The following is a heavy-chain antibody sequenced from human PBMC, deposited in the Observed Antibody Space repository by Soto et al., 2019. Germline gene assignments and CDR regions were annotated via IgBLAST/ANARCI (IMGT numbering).Heavy chain of an antibody. V-gene: IGHV5-10-1*01. CDR3: ARLSCSRTTSYYGLDV. Sequence: PGESLKISCKGFGYSFSTYCITWVRQMPGQGLEWMGRIDPSDSYTHYNPAFQGHVTISADRSISTAYLQWSSLKASDTATFYCARLSCSRTTSYYGLDVWGQGTAVTVSS. J-gene: IGHJ6*02. D-gene: IGHD2-2*01. CDR1: GYSFSTYC. CDR2: IDPSDSYT.